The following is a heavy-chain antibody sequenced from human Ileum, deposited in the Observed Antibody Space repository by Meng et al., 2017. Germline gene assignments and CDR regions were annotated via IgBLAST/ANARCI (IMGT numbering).Heavy chain of an antibody. CDR3: ARDRNPSSYIGMDV. Sequence: GGSLRLSCAASGFTFSDHYMSWIRQAPGQGLEWVSYISSSGSTIYYAESVKGRFTISRDNAKNSLYLQMNSLRAEDTAVYYCARDRNPSSYIGMDVWGQGTTVTVSS. D-gene: IGHD4-11*01. V-gene: IGHV3-11*01. J-gene: IGHJ6*02. CDR2: ISSSGSTI. CDR1: GFTFSDHY.